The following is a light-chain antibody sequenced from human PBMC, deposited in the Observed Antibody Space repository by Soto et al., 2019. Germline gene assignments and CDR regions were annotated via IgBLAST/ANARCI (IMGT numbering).Light chain of an antibody. CDR2: AAS. J-gene: IGKJ4*02. V-gene: IGKV1-27*01. Sequence: DIQMTQSPSSLSASVGDRVTITCRASQGIGNYLAWYQQRPGKVPQLLIYAASTLQSGVPSRFGGRGAGPDFTLAISSLQPEDVATSYCQKYGHAPLTFGGGTKVEIQ. CDR3: QKYGHAPLT. CDR1: QGIGNY.